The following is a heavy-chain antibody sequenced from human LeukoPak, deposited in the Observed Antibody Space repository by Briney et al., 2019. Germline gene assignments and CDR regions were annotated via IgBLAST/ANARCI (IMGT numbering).Heavy chain of an antibody. V-gene: IGHV4-39*01. J-gene: IGHJ4*02. CDR2: IYYSGST. CDR1: GGSISSSSYY. D-gene: IGHD4-23*01. CDR3: ARDVTPTYFDY. Sequence: SGTLSLTCTVSGGSISSSSYYWGWIRQPPGKGLEWIGSIYYSGSTYYNPSLKSRVTISVDTSKNQFSLKLSSVTAADTAVYYCARDVTPTYFDYWGQGTLVTVSS.